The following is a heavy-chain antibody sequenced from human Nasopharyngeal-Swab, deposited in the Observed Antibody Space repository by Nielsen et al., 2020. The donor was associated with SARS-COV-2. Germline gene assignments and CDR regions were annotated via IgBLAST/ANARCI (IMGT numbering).Heavy chain of an antibody. CDR2: IWYDGSET. Sequence: GESLKISCAVSGFTFSSHGMHWVRQAPGKGLEWVAGIWYDGSETHYAGSVKGRITISRDNSKRMLYLQMDDLRDEDTAIYYCARDNRGGNLPNWFDTWGQGSLVTVSS. J-gene: IGHJ5*02. D-gene: IGHD3-10*01. CDR3: ARDNRGGNLPNWFDT. CDR1: GFTFSSHG. V-gene: IGHV3-33*01.